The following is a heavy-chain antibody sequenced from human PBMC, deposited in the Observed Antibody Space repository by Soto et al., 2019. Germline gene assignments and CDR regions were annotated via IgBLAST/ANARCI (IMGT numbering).Heavy chain of an antibody. V-gene: IGHV3-30*03. Sequence: GGSLRLSCAASGFTFSSYGMHWVRQAPGKGLEWVAVISYDGSNKYYADSVKGRFTISRDNSKNTLYLQMNSLRAEDTAVYYCVLGAAPGTYYYYGMDVWGQGTTVTVSS. CDR2: ISYDGSNK. J-gene: IGHJ6*02. D-gene: IGHD6-25*01. CDR1: GFTFSSYG. CDR3: VLGAAPGTYYYYGMDV.